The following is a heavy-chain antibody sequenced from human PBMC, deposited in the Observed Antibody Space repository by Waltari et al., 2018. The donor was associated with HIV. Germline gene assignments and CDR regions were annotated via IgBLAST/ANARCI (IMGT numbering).Heavy chain of an antibody. Sequence: QVQLVESGGGVVQPGRSLRLSCAASGFTFSSYGMHWVRQAPGKGREWVAVIWYDGSNKYYADSLKGRFTISRDNSKNTLYLQMNSLRAEDTAVYYCARDRRYSGSYYYFDYWGQGTLVTVSS. CDR2: IWYDGSNK. J-gene: IGHJ4*02. CDR3: ARDRRYSGSYYYFDY. V-gene: IGHV3-33*01. D-gene: IGHD1-26*01. CDR1: GFTFSSYG.